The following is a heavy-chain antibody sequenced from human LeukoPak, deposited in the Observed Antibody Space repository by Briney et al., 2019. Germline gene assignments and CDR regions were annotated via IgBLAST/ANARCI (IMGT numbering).Heavy chain of an antibody. CDR2: ISWNSGSI. V-gene: IGHV3-9*01. CDR1: GFTFDDYA. CDR3: AKAMNGGYSYAATYHFDY. J-gene: IGHJ4*02. D-gene: IGHD5-18*01. Sequence: PGGSLRLSCAASGFTFDDYAMHWVRQAPGKGLEWVSGISWNSGSIGYADSVKGRFTISRDNAKNSLYLQMNSLRAEDTALYYCAKAMNGGYSYAATYHFDYWGQGTLVTVSS.